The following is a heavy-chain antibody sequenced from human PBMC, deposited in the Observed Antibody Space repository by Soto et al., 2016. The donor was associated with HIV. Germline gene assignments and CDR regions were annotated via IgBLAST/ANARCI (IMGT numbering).Heavy chain of an antibody. CDR3: VRVVSEMATSPFDS. CDR1: GGSLSGYY. J-gene: IGHJ4*02. V-gene: IGHV4-34*01. Sequence: QVRLHQWGAGVVKPSETLSLTCAVYGGSLSGYYWTWIRQTPEKGPEWIGEVNDRGIANYNPSLKRRLTITVESTKNQFFLNLRSVTAADTAMYYCVRVVSEMATSPFDSWGQGT. CDR2: VNDRGIA. D-gene: IGHD2-8*01.